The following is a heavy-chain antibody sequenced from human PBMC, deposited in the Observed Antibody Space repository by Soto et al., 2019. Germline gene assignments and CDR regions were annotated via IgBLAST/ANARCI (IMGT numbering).Heavy chain of an antibody. CDR3: AHGSGLVWFDP. CDR1: GVSLSTSGVG. V-gene: IGHV2-5*01. J-gene: IGHJ5*02. CDR2: IYWNDDQ. Sequence: GRTRVNPTQTRTLTCTFSGVSLSTSGVGVVWSGQPPGKALEGLALIYWNDDQRSSPALKSSLTIPKNTSKNQVVLTMTNMDPVDTATYSCAHGSGLVWFDPWGQGTLVTVSS. D-gene: IGHD5-12*01.